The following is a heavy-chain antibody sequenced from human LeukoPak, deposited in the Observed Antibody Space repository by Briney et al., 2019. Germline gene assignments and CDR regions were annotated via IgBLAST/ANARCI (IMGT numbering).Heavy chain of an antibody. CDR3: ARPYGDGTIYGMDV. J-gene: IGHJ6*02. V-gene: IGHV3-66*01. CDR1: GFTVSSNY. CDR2: IYSGGST. Sequence: GGSLRLSCAASGFTVSSNYMSWVRQAPGKGLEWVSVIYSGGSTYYADSVKGRFTIPRDNSKNTLYLQMNSLRAEDTAVYYCARPYGDGTIYGMDVWGQGTTVTVSS. D-gene: IGHD4-17*01.